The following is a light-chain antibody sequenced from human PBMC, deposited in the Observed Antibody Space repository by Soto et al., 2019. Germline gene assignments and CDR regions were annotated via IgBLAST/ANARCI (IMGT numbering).Light chain of an antibody. J-gene: IGKJ1*01. Sequence: DIQMTQSPSSLSASVEDRVIITCRASQSISNHLNWYQQKPGKAPKLLIFAASSLQSGVPSRFSGSRSGTDFTLTISSLQPENFANYYCQQSYSSPTTFGQETKLDIK. V-gene: IGKV1-39*01. CDR1: QSISNH. CDR2: AAS. CDR3: QQSYSSPTT.